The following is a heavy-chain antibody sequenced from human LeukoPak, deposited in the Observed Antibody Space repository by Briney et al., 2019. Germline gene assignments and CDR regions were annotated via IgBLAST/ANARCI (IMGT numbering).Heavy chain of an antibody. CDR3: AKDVSGSYRGNYFDY. V-gene: IGHV3-9*01. CDR1: GFTFDDYA. Sequence: GRSLRLSCAASGFTFDDYAMHWVRQAPGKGLEWVSGISWNSGSIGYADSVKGRFTISRDNAKNSLYLQMNSLRAEDTALYYCAKDVSGSYRGNYFDYWGQGTLVTVSS. CDR2: ISWNSGSI. D-gene: IGHD1-26*01. J-gene: IGHJ4*02.